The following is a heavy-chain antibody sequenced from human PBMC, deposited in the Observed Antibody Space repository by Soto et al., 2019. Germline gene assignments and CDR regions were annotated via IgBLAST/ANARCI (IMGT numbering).Heavy chain of an antibody. CDR2: INDDGIRT. CDR3: VRDHHDYDFWSGNPRGYFDL. Sequence: GGSLRLSCAASGFTLSNFWIHWVRQVPGKGLVWVSRINDDGIRTKYADSVEGRLTISRDTAKNTLYLQMDSLRVEDTAVYYCVRDHHDYDFWSGNPRGYFDLWGRGTLVTVSS. D-gene: IGHD3-3*01. V-gene: IGHV3-74*01. J-gene: IGHJ2*01. CDR1: GFTLSNFW.